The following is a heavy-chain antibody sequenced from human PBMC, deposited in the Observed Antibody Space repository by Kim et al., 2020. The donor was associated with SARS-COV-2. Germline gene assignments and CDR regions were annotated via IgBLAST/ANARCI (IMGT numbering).Heavy chain of an antibody. CDR1: GFTFDDYA. CDR2: ISWNSGSI. V-gene: IGHV3-9*01. CDR3: AKGPKWLRGRGAFDI. Sequence: GGSLRLSCAASGFTFDDYAMHWVRQAPGKGLEWVSGISWNSGSIGYADSVKGRFTISRDNAKNSLYLQMNSLRAEDTALYYCAKGPKWLRGRGAFDIWGQGTMVTVSS. J-gene: IGHJ3*02. D-gene: IGHD5-12*01.